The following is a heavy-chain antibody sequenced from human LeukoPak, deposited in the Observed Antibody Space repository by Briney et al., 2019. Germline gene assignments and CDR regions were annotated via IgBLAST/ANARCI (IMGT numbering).Heavy chain of an antibody. CDR1: GYTFTSYY. D-gene: IGHD1-26*01. V-gene: IGHV1-46*01. Sequence: ASVKISCKASGYTFTSYYMHWVRQASGQGLEWIGIINPSEADTAYAQKFQGRVTVTMDTSTSTVYMELSALTSEDTALYFCSLGATDYWGQGTLVTVSS. CDR2: INPSEADT. J-gene: IGHJ4*02. CDR3: SLGATDY.